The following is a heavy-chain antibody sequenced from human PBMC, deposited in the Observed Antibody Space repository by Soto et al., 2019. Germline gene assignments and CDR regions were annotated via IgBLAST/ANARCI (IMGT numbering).Heavy chain of an antibody. V-gene: IGHV3-23*01. CDR1: GFTFSSYA. J-gene: IGHJ5*02. CDR2: ITSGGYST. CDR3: TKAGGHCSSTSCYPHCSDP. Sequence: PGGSLRLSCTASGFTFSSYAMNWVRQAPGKGLEWVSAITSGGYSTYYADSVKGRFTTSRDDAKNTLYLQMNSLRAVDTAIYYCTKAGGHCSSTSCYPHCSDPWGQGAQVTVSS. D-gene: IGHD2-2*01.